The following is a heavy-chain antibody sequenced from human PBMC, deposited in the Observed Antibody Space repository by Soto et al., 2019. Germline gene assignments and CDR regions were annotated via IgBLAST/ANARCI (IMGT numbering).Heavy chain of an antibody. CDR3: AREASVLIPAAQPSRFDS. Sequence: ASVKVSCKGFGYSFMKYGINWVRQAPGQGLEWVGWISPYSGYTHSAQKFHGRLTLTTDTAASTAYMELRILGSADTALYYCAREASVLIPAAQPSRFDSWGQGTLVTVSS. V-gene: IGHV1-18*01. CDR2: ISPYSGYT. J-gene: IGHJ4*02. CDR1: GYSFMKYG. D-gene: IGHD2-2*01.